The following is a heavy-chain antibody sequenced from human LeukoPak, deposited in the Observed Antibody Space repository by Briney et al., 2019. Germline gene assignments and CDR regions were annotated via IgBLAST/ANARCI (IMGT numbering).Heavy chain of an antibody. Sequence: ASVKVSCKASGYTFTGYYMHWVRQAPGQGLEWMGWINPSSGGTNYAQKFQDRVTMTTDTSTSTAYMELRSLRSDDTAVYYCARDLVMVRGVINPPLDCRFDPWGQGTLVTVSS. CDR1: GYTFTGYY. V-gene: IGHV1-2*02. CDR2: INPSSGGT. D-gene: IGHD3-10*01. J-gene: IGHJ5*02. CDR3: ARDLVMVRGVINPPLDCRFDP.